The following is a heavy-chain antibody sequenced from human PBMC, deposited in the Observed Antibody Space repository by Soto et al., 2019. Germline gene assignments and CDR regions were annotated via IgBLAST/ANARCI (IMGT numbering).Heavy chain of an antibody. Sequence: SLRLSCAASGFSFSDYYMTWIRQAPGKGLEWISHISSSGADIYYADSVKGRFTVSRDNARQSLYLQMNSLRVEDTAVYYCAKVPRYWGQGSAVYVS. CDR1: GFSFSDYY. CDR2: ISSSGADI. V-gene: IGHV3-11*01. CDR3: AKVPRY. D-gene: IGHD3-16*02. J-gene: IGHJ6*02.